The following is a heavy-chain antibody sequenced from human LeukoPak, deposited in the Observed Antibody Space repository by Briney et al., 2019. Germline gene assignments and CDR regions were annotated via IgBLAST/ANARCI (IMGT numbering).Heavy chain of an antibody. CDR1: GLTFSSAW. J-gene: IGHJ4*02. CDR2: IRGKADGGTP. CDR3: TTARRASSSLDY. D-gene: IGHD5-24*01. V-gene: IGHV3-15*01. Sequence: GGSLRLSCTASGLTFSSAWMSWVRQAPGKGLEWIGHIRGKADGGTPDYAAPVKGKFTISRDDSKSTLFLQMDGLQIEDTAVYYCTTARRASSSLDYWGQGTLVTVSS.